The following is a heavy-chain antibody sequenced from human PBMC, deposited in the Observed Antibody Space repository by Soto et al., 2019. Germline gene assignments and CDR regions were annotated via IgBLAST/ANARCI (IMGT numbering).Heavy chain of an antibody. CDR1: GGSISSGDYY. J-gene: IGHJ4*02. Sequence: PSETLSLTCTVSGGSISSGDYYWSWIRQPPGKGLEWIGYIYYIGSTYYNPSLKSRVTISVDTSKNQFSLKLSSVTAADTAVYYCARAQGSGFLVSWGQGTLVTVSS. D-gene: IGHD3-10*01. V-gene: IGHV4-30-4*01. CDR2: IYYIGST. CDR3: ARAQGSGFLVS.